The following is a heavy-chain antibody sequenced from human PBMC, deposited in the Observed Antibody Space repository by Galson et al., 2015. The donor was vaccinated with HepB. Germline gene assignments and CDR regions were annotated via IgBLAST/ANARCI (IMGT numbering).Heavy chain of an antibody. Sequence: SLTCTVSGASISTRNWWTWVRQSPGKGLEWLSEGSHNGPSHYNPSVERRGPIFVDTSENRFSPELKYVTAADTAIYYCASLGYCSGEDDCHSTSWGQGTLVTVSS. J-gene: IGHJ4*02. V-gene: IGHV4-4*02. CDR1: GASISTRNW. CDR3: ASLGYCSGEDDCHSTS. CDR2: GSHNGPS. D-gene: IGHD2-15*01.